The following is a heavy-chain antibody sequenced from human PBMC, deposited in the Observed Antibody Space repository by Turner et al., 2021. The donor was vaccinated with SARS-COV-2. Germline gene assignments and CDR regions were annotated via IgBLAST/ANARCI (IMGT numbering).Heavy chain of an antibody. CDR3: AREFIVVVPTRGWEEPRNYYYGMDV. CDR2: IWYDGSNK. CDR1: GFTFNNYG. J-gene: IGHJ6*02. Sequence: QVQLVESGGGVVQPGRSLRLSCAPSGFTFNNYGMHGVRQAPGKGLEWVAVIWYDGSNKYYADSVKGRFTISRDNSKNTLYLQMNSLRAEDTAVYYCAREFIVVVPTRGWEEPRNYYYGMDVWGQGTTVTVSS. V-gene: IGHV3-33*01. D-gene: IGHD2-2*01.